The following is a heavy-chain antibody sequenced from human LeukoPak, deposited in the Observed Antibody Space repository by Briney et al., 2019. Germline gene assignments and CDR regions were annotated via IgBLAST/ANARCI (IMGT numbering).Heavy chain of an antibody. CDR1: GYTFTSYG. J-gene: IGHJ4*02. CDR2: ISAYNGNT. D-gene: IGHD4-17*01. CDR3: ATGYGDCVRYYFDY. Sequence: ASVKVSCKASGYTFTSYGISWVRQAPGQGLEWMGWISAYNGNTNYAQKLQGRVTMTTDTSTSTAYMELRSLRSEDTAVYYCATGYGDCVRYYFDYWGQGTLVTVSS. V-gene: IGHV1-18*01.